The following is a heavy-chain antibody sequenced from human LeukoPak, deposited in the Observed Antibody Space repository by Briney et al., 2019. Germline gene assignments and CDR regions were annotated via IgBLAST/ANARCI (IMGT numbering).Heavy chain of an antibody. CDR2: ISAYNGNT. J-gene: IGHJ6*03. Sequence: ASVKVSCKASGGTFSSYPFTWVRQAPGQGLEWMGWISAYNGNTNYAQKLQGRVTMTTDTSTSTAYMELRSLRSDDTAVYYCASRNDYMDVWGKGTTVTVSS. CDR1: GGTFSSYP. V-gene: IGHV1-18*01. CDR3: ASRNDYMDV.